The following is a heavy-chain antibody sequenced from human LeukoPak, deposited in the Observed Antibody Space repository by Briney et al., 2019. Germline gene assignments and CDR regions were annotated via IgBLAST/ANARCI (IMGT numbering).Heavy chain of an antibody. V-gene: IGHV3-23*01. Sequence: GGSLRLSCAASGFHFNNYAMSWVRQGPGKRLEWVSAMSGSGYHTYYADSDKTYYADSVKGRFTISRDNSKSTVYLHMNNLRLEDTAIYYCAKGAAIDHWGQGTLVTVSS. CDR1: GFHFNNYA. CDR2: MSGSGYHTYYADSDKT. CDR3: AKGAAIDH. J-gene: IGHJ4*02.